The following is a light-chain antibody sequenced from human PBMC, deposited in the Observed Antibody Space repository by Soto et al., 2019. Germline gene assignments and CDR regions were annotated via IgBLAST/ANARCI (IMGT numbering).Light chain of an antibody. CDR2: EVD. CDR1: TSDVGGYNS. Sequence: QSVLTQPASVSGSPGQSITISCTGITSDVGGYNSVSWYQQHPGKAPKLIIYEVDNRPSGLSNRFSGSKSGNTASLTISGLQAEDEADYYFSSYTARTTAFGGGTKVTVL. J-gene: IGLJ3*02. V-gene: IGLV2-14*01. CDR3: SSYTARTTA.